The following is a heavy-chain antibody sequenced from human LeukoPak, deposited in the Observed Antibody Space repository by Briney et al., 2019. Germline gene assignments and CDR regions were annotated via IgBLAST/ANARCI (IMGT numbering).Heavy chain of an antibody. Sequence: GGSLRLSCAASGFTFSSYWMSWVRQAPGKGLDWVADIKEDGSEKYYVGSVKGRFTISRDNAKNSLYLQMNSLRAEDTAVYYCARDQVGICDYWSQGTLVTVFS. CDR1: GFTFSSYW. CDR2: IKEDGSEK. CDR3: ARDQVGICDY. D-gene: IGHD3-22*01. V-gene: IGHV3-7*01. J-gene: IGHJ4*02.